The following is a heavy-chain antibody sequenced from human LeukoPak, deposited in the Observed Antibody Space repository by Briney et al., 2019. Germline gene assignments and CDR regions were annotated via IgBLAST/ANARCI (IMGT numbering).Heavy chain of an antibody. CDR3: AREGYGDYSFDY. D-gene: IGHD4-17*01. J-gene: IGHJ4*02. V-gene: IGHV3-66*01. CDR2: IYSGGNT. CDR1: GXTVSSNY. Sequence: SGGSLRLSCAASGXTVSSNYVSWVRQAPGKGLEWVSVIYSGGNTYYADSVKGRFTISSDNSKNTLYLQMNSLRAEDTAVYYCAREGYGDYSFDYWGQGTLVTVSS.